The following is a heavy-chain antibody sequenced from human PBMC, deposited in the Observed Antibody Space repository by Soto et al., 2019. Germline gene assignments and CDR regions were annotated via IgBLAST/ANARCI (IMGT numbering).Heavy chain of an antibody. J-gene: IGHJ4*02. CDR2: FHYSGST. V-gene: IGHV4-39*01. D-gene: IGHD3-16*01. CDR1: GGSISSRDSY. CDR3: ARGFGRSHFDY. Sequence: QVQVQESGPGLVWPSETLSLTCTVSGGSISSRDSYWGWIRQPPGKGLEWIGSFHYSGSTYYNPSLKSRVTISVDTSKNQLSLRVTSVTAADTAVYYCARGFGRSHFDYWGQGTRVTVSS.